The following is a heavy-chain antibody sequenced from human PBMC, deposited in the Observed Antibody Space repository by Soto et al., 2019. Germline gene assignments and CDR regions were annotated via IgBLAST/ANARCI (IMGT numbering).Heavy chain of an antibody. J-gene: IGHJ4*02. D-gene: IGHD4-17*01. CDR1: GFTFSNAW. V-gene: IGHV3-15*01. CDR3: TARLRWPYYFDY. Sequence: EVQLVESGGGLVKPGGSLRLSCAASGFTFSNAWMSWVRQAPGKGLEWVGRIKSKTDGGTTDYAAPVKGRFTISRDDSKNTLYLQMNSLKTEDTAVYYCTARLRWPYYFDYWGQGTLVTVSS. CDR2: IKSKTDGGTT.